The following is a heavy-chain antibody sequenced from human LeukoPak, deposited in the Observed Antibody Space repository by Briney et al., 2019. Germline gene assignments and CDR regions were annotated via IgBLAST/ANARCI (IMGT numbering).Heavy chain of an antibody. CDR1: GGTFSSYA. CDR2: IIPIFGTA. J-gene: IGHJ3*02. CDR3: ASGGEYYDYVWGSYRPHGYAFDI. Sequence: SVKVSCKASGGTFSSYAISWGRQAPGQGLEWMGRIIPIFGTANYAQKFQGRVTITTDESTSTAYTELSSLRSEDTAVYYCASGGEYYDYVWGSYRPHGYAFDIWGQGTMVTVSS. V-gene: IGHV1-69*05. D-gene: IGHD3-16*02.